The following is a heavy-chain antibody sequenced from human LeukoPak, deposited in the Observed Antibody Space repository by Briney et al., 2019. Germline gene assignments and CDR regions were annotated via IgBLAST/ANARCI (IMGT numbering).Heavy chain of an antibody. CDR1: GGSFSGYY. CDR2: INHSGST. J-gene: IGHJ6*02. V-gene: IGHV4-34*01. Sequence: NSSETLSLTCAVYGGSFSGYYWSWIRQPPGKGLEWIGEINHSGSTNYNPSLKSRVTISVDTSKNQFSLKLSSVTAADTAVYYCARNLPYYYYGMDVWGQGTTVTVSS. CDR3: ARNLPYYYYGMDV.